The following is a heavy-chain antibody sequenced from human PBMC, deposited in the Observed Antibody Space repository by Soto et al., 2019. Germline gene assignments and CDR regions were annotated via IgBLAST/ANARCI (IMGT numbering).Heavy chain of an antibody. CDR3: ARVVSDFWSGYDVDYYYYYMDV. D-gene: IGHD3-3*01. Sequence: SETLSLTCTVSGGSISSYYWSWIRQPPGKGLEWIGYIYYSGSTNYNPSLKSRVTISVDTSKNQFSLKLSSVTAADTAVYYCARVVSDFWSGYDVDYYYYYMDVWGKGTTVTVSS. V-gene: IGHV4-59*01. CDR2: IYYSGST. CDR1: GGSISSYY. J-gene: IGHJ6*03.